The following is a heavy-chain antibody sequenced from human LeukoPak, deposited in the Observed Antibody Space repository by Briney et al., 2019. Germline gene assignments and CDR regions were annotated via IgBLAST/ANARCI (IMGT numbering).Heavy chain of an antibody. V-gene: IGHV1-18*01. CDR3: ARDFFHGHCSGLTCFLLDS. J-gene: IGHJ4*02. CDR2: ISAYNGNT. CDR1: GYTFTRYG. Sequence: ASVKVSCKASGYTFTRYGITWVRQAPGQGLEWMGWISAYNGNTNYAQKFQGRLTVTTDTSTNTAYMELRSLRPDDTAGYYCARDFFHGHCSGLTCFLLDSWGQGSLVTVSS. D-gene: IGHD2-15*01.